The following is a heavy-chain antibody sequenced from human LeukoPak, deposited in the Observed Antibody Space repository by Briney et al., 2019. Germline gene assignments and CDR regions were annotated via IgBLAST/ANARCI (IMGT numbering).Heavy chain of an antibody. Sequence: GGSLRLSCAASGFTFSSYDMHWVRQATGKGLEWVSAIGTAGDTYYPGSVKGRFTISRENAKNSLYLQMNSLRAGDTAVYYCAREGLGGSGYDRWGQGTLVTVSS. CDR1: GFTFSSYD. CDR3: AREGLGGSGYDR. CDR2: IGTAGDT. V-gene: IGHV3-13*01. D-gene: IGHD5-12*01. J-gene: IGHJ5*02.